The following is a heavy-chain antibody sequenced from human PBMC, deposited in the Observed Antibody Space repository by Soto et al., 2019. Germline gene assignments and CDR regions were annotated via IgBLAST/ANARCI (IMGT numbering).Heavy chain of an antibody. V-gene: IGHV3-21*01. CDR3: ARAYGLHYDSEPTDYHYGMDV. D-gene: IGHD3-22*01. CDR2: ISSSSSYI. Sequence: GGSLRLSCAASGFTFSSYSMNWVRQAPGKGLEWVSSISSSSSYIYYAESVKGRFTISRDNAKNSLYLQMNSLRAEDTAVYYCARAYGLHYDSEPTDYHYGMDVWGQGTTVTVSS. CDR1: GFTFSSYS. J-gene: IGHJ6*02.